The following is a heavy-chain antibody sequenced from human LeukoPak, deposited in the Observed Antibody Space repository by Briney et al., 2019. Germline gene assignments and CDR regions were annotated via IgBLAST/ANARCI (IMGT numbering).Heavy chain of an antibody. CDR2: INWNGGST. J-gene: IGHJ4*02. CDR1: GFTFDDYG. V-gene: IGHV3-20*04. Sequence: GGSLRLSCAASGFTFDDYGMSWVRQAPGKGLEWVSGINWNGGSTGYADSVKGRFTNSRDNAKNSLYLQMNSLRAEDTALYYCARVSSGWSPDYWGQGTLVTVSS. D-gene: IGHD6-19*01. CDR3: ARVSSGWSPDY.